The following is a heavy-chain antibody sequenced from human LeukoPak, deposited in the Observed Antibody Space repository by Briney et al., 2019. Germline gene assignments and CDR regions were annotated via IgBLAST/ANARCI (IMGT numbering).Heavy chain of an antibody. D-gene: IGHD3-10*01. CDR2: IYTSVST. CDR3: ARDAKYYYGSGTSGNYFDY. V-gene: IGHV4-4*07. CDR1: GGSISRYY. Sequence: SETLSLTCTVSGGSISRYYCSWIRQPAGKGLEWIGRIYTSVSTNYNPSLKSRVTMSVDTSKNQFSLKLSSVTAADSAVYYCARDAKYYYGSGTSGNYFDYWGQGTLVTVSS. J-gene: IGHJ4*02.